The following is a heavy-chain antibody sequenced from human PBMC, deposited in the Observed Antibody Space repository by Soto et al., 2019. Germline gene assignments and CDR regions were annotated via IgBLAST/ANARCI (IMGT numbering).Heavy chain of an antibody. J-gene: IGHJ4*02. CDR2: LSSDGFGA. D-gene: IGHD3-16*01. CDR1: GFSLSPYW. CDR3: ARDLGGPDY. V-gene: IGHV3-74*03. Sequence: EVHLEESGGGLVQPGGSLRLSCAASGFSLSPYWMHWVRQVPGRGLERVARLSSDGFGAAYADSVKGRFFISRDIARNTLSLQMNSLRADDTAVYYCARDLGGPDYWGRGTSVTVSS.